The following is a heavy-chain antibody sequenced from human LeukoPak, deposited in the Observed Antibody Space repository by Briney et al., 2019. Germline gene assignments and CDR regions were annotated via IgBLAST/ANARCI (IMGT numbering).Heavy chain of an antibody. CDR2: IKQDGSEK. CDR1: GFTFSSYW. J-gene: IGHJ3*02. V-gene: IGHV3-7*01. Sequence: GGSLRLSCAASGFTFSSYWMSWVRQAPGKGLEWVANIKQDGSEKYYVDSVKGRFTISRDNAKNSLYLQMNSLRAEDTAVYYCARDNYDILTGPLGAFDIWGQGTMVTVSS. CDR3: ARDNYDILTGPLGAFDI. D-gene: IGHD3-9*01.